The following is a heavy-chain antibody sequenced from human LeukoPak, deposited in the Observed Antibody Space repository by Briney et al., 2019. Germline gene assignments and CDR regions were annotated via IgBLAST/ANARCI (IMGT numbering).Heavy chain of an antibody. Sequence: GASVKVSCKASGYTFTSYGISWVRQAPGQGLGWMGWISAYNGNTNYAQKLQGRVTMTTDTSTSTAYMELRSLRSDDTAVYYCARDDIVVVPAAIGLDYWGQGTLVTVSS. V-gene: IGHV1-18*04. CDR3: ARDDIVVVPAAIGLDY. J-gene: IGHJ4*02. CDR2: ISAYNGNT. D-gene: IGHD2-2*02. CDR1: GYTFTSYG.